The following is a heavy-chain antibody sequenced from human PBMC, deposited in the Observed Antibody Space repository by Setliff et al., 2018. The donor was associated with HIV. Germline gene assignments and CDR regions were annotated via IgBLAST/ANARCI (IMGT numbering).Heavy chain of an antibody. V-gene: IGHV4-39*01. Sequence: PSETLSLTCTVSGGSISSTNYFWGWIRQPPGKGLEWIGTIYYHGSTYYNPSPKSRVTISIDTSKNQFSLQLTSVTAADTAVYYCVNPSGAMGDFDSWGQGTLVTVSS. CDR3: VNPSGAMGDFDS. D-gene: IGHD3-16*01. J-gene: IGHJ4*02. CDR2: IYYHGST. CDR1: GGSISSTNYF.